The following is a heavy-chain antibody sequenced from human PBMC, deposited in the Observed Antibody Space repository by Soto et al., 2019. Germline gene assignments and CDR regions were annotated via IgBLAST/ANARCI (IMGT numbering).Heavy chain of an antibody. CDR3: ASTAVAEPYWYFDL. D-gene: IGHD6-19*01. CDR1: GFTFDDYA. V-gene: IGHV3-9*01. J-gene: IGHJ2*01. Sequence: GGSLRLSCAASGFTFDDYAMHWVRQAPGKGLEWVSGISWNSGSIGYADSVKGRFTISRDNAKNSLYLQMNSLRAEDTALYYCASTAVAEPYWYFDLWGSGTLVTVSS. CDR2: ISWNSGSI.